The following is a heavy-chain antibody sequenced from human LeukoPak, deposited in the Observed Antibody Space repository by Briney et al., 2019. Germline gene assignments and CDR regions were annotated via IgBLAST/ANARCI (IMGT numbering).Heavy chain of an antibody. V-gene: IGHV3-49*04. CDR1: GFTSGAYA. D-gene: IGHD2-21*02. CDR3: TRVVVTATRRYDY. J-gene: IGHJ4*02. Sequence: GPLRLPCTASGFTSGAYAMSWVRQAPGKGLGGVGFIRSKAYGGTTEYAASVKGRFTISRDDSKSIAYLQMNSLKTEDTAVYYCTRVVVTATRRYDYWGQGTLVTVSS. CDR2: IRSKAYGGTT.